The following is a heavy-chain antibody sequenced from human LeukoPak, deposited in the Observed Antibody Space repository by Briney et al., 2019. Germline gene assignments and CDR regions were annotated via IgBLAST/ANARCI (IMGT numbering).Heavy chain of an antibody. CDR2: INPNSGGT. V-gene: IGHV1-2*02. J-gene: IGHJ4*02. Sequence: VASVKVSCKASGYTFTGYYMHWVRQAPGQGLEWMGWINPNSGGTNYAQKFQGRVTMTRDTSISTAYMELSRLRSDDTAVYYCARDRLATPYYFDYWGQGTLVTVSS. D-gene: IGHD5-12*01. CDR1: GYTFTGYY. CDR3: ARDRLATPYYFDY.